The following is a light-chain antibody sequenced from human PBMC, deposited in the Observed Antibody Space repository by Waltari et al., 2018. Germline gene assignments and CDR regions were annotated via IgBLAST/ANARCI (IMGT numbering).Light chain of an antibody. CDR2: GTS. CDR3: QQYDNSPYT. V-gene: IGKV3-20*01. J-gene: IGKJ2*01. Sequence: EIVLTQSPGTLSLSPGERATLSCRASQSVSSSYLAWYQQKPGQAPRRLIYGTSSRATGIPDRFSGSGSGTDFTLTIGRLEPEDCAVYYCQQYDNSPYTFGQGTKLEIK. CDR1: QSVSSSY.